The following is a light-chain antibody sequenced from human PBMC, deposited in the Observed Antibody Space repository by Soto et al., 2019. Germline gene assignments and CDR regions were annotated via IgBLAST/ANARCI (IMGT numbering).Light chain of an antibody. CDR1: SSDVGTYNY. V-gene: IGLV2-8*01. J-gene: IGLJ2*01. CDR2: EVS. CDR3: SSYAGSNSVV. Sequence: QSVLTQPPSASGSPGQSVTISCTGTSSDVGTYNYVSWYQQHSGKAPKLMIYEVSKRPSGVPDRFSGSKSANTASLTVSGLQPEDEADYYCSSYAGSNSVVFGGGTKVTVL.